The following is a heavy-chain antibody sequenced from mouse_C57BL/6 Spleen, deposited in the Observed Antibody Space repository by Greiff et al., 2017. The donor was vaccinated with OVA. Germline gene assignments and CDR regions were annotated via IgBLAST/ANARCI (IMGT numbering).Heavy chain of an antibody. V-gene: IGHV2-2*01. Sequence: VKLVESGPGLVQPSQSLSITCTVSGFSLTSYGVHWVRQSPGKGLEWLGVIWSGGSTDYNAAFISRLSISKDNSKSQVFFKMNSLQADDTAIYYCARSGGNYYGSSPVHWGQGTTLTVSS. J-gene: IGHJ2*01. CDR1: GFSLTSYG. D-gene: IGHD1-1*01. CDR2: IWSGGST. CDR3: ARSGGNYYGSSPVH.